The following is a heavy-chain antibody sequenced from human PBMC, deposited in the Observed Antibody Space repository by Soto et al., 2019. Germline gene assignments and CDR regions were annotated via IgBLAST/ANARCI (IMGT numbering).Heavy chain of an antibody. D-gene: IGHD3-3*01. V-gene: IGHV3-15*07. CDR1: GFSITNTW. J-gene: IGHJ4*02. CDR3: ISYPDFWGGHTPL. CDR2: VKRKADGGTA. Sequence: EVQLVESGGGLVQPGGSLRLSCAASGFSITNTWMHWVRQAPGKGLECVGRVKRKADGGTADYAAPVKGRFTVSRDDLKNTQYLQMTSLKMEDTAVYYCISYPDFWGGHTPLWGQGTLVTVSS.